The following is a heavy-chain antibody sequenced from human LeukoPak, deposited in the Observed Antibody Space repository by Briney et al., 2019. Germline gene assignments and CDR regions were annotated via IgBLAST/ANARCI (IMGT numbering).Heavy chain of an antibody. CDR1: GGTFSSYA. CDR3: ARESSGSYYTYFDY. V-gene: IGHV1-69*04. CDR2: IIPILGIA. J-gene: IGHJ4*02. D-gene: IGHD1-26*01. Sequence: GASVKVSCKASGGTFSSYAISWVRQAPGQGLEWMGRIIPILGIANYAQKFQGRVTITADKSTSTAYMGLSSLRSEDTAVYYCARESSGSYYTYFDYWGQGTLVTVSS.